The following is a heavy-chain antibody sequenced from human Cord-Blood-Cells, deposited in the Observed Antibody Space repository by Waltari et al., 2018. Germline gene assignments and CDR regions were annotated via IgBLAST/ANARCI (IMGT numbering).Heavy chain of an antibody. J-gene: IGHJ4*02. D-gene: IGHD2-15*01. Sequence: QLQLQESGAGLVKPSETLSLTCTVSGGSLSSRSYYWGWIRQPTGKGLEWIGSIYYSGSPYYNPALRSHGTIAVDTSKTQFSLKMSSVTAADTAVYYRARQGGYCSGGSCFAYWGQGTLVTVSS. CDR1: GGSLSSRSYY. V-gene: IGHV4-39*01. CDR2: IYYSGSP. CDR3: ARQGGYCSGGSCFAY.